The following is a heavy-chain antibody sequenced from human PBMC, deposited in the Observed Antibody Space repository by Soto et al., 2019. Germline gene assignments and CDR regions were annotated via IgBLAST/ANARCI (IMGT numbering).Heavy chain of an antibody. J-gene: IGHJ6*02. V-gene: IGHV1-69*01. CDR3: AKVRYSSPMGYYYGMDV. D-gene: IGHD2-2*01. Sequence: QAQLEQSGGEVKKPGSSVKVSCKASRFAFSKFIVTWVRQAPGVGLEWVGGIIPVFGTANYAQKFQGRVTITADESTSTSYMEVNNLRSEDTAVYYCAKVRYSSPMGYYYGMDVWGQGTTVTVSS. CDR2: IIPVFGTA. CDR1: RFAFSKFI.